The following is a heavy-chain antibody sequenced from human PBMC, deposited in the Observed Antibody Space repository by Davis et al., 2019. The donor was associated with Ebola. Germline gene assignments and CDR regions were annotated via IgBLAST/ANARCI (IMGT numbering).Heavy chain of an antibody. Sequence: PGGSLRLSCAASGFTFSSYSMNWVRQAPGKGLEWVSSISSSSSSIYYADSVKGRFTISRDNAKNSLYLQMNSLRAEDTAVYYCARELAGMLWDYYYYMDVWGKGTTVTVSS. CDR2: ISSSSSSI. CDR1: GFTFSSYS. J-gene: IGHJ6*03. V-gene: IGHV3-21*01. CDR3: ARELAGMLWDYYYYMDV. D-gene: IGHD2-2*01.